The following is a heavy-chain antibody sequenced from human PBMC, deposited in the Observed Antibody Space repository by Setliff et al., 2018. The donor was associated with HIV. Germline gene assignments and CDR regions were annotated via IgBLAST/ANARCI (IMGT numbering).Heavy chain of an antibody. CDR3: ARGRDKYGPIDY. V-gene: IGHV4-59*08. J-gene: IGHJ4*02. D-gene: IGHD3-10*01. CDR1: GGPISRYY. CDR2: IFYRGST. Sequence: SETLSLTCTVSGGPISRYYWSWIRQPPGKGLEWIAYIFYRGSTNYNPSLKSRLTMSIDTSKSQFSLKLSSVTAADTAVYYCARGRDKYGPIDYWGQGTLVTVSS.